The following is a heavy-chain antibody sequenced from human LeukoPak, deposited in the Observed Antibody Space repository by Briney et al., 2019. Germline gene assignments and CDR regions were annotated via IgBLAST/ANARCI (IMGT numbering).Heavy chain of an antibody. V-gene: IGHV4-59*08. CDR2: ISYSGST. CDR3: AMRYCYCGGDCYPIDWYFDL. Sequence: SETLSLTCTVSVGSITNYYWTWIRQPPGKGLEWIGYISYSGSTNYNPSLESRVTISVDTSRNQLSLQLSSVTAADTAVYFCAMRYCYCGGDCYPIDWYFDLWGRGTLITISS. J-gene: IGHJ2*01. CDR1: VGSITNYY. D-gene: IGHD2-21*01.